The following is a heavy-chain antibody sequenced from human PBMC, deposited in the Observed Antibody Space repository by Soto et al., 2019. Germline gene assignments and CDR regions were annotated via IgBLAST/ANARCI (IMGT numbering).Heavy chain of an antibody. V-gene: IGHV5-51*01. CDR2: IHPGDSET. CDR1: GYSFTTYW. Sequence: GESLKISCRVSGYSFTTYWIGWVRQVSGKGLEWVGIIHPGDSETRYSPSFEGRVTISADRSINTAYLQWSSLKASDTAMYYCARQGRPDTPMLIDYWGQGTLVTVSS. J-gene: IGHJ4*02. D-gene: IGHD5-18*01. CDR3: ARQGRPDTPMLIDY.